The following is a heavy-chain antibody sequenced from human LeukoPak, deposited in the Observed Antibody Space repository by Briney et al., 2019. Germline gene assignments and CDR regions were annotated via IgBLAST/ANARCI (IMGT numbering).Heavy chain of an antibody. CDR3: ARDRRRFGELILEAAGPDFDY. CDR2: ISYDGSNK. CDR1: GFTFSSYA. J-gene: IGHJ4*02. D-gene: IGHD3-10*01. V-gene: IGHV3-30-3*01. Sequence: GGSLRLSCAASGFTFSSYAMHWVRQAPGKGLEWVAVISYDGSNKYYADSVKGRFTISRDNSKNTLYLQMNSLRAEDTAVYYCARDRRRFGELILEAAGPDFDYWGQGTLVTVSS.